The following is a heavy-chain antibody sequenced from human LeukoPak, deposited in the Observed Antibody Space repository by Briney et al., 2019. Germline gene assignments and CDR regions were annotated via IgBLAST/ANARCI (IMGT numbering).Heavy chain of an antibody. CDR1: GGSFSAYY. J-gene: IGHJ4*02. Sequence: SETLSLTCAVYGGSFSAYYWRWIRQPPRKGLKWIGEINHSRSTNYNPSIKSRCTISLDTSKNQSSLKLSSVTAADTAVYYCARGRGDYVLRWCDYWGQGTLATVSS. CDR2: INHSRST. V-gene: IGHV4-34*01. CDR3: ARGRGDYVLRWCDY. D-gene: IGHD4-17*01.